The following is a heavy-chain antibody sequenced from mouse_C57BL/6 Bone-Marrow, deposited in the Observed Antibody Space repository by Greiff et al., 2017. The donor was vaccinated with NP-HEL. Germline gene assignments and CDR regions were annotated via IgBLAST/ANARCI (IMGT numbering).Heavy chain of an antibody. CDR3: ARYYYGRDY. J-gene: IGHJ2*01. V-gene: IGHV1-61*01. Sequence: QVQLQQPGAELVRPGSSVKLSCKASGYTFTSYWMDWVKQRPGQGLEWIGNIYPSDSETHYNQKFKDKATLTVDKSSSTAYMQLSSLTSEDSAVYYCARYYYGRDYWGQGTTLTVSS. CDR2: IYPSDSET. CDR1: GYTFTSYW. D-gene: IGHD1-1*01.